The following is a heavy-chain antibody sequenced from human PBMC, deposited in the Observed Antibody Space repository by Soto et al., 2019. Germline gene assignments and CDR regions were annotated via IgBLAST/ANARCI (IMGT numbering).Heavy chain of an antibody. CDR3: ARDNGYGHFDS. D-gene: IGHD5-12*01. J-gene: IGHJ4*02. CDR2: MFYSGST. CDR1: GASIASGRSY. Sequence: SETLSLTCTVSGASIASGRSYWSWIRQHPGKGLEWIGYMFYSGSTYYHPSLKSRVNISADTSKNQFSLRLTSVTPADTAVYYCARDNGYGHFDSWGQGTLVTVSS. V-gene: IGHV4-31*03.